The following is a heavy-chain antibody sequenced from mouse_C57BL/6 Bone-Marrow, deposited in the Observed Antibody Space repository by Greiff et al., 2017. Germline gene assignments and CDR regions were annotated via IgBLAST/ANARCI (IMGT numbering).Heavy chain of an antibody. CDR3: TDYGPDY. CDR1: GFTISNYW. CDR2: IRLKSDNYAT. J-gene: IGHJ2*01. Sequence: EVKLMESGGGLVQPGGSMKLSCVASGFTISNYWMNWVRQSPEKGLEWVAQIRLKSDNYATHYAESVKGRFTISRDDSKSSVYLQMNNLRAEDTGIYYCTDYGPDYWGQGTTLTVSS. V-gene: IGHV6-3*01. D-gene: IGHD1-1*02.